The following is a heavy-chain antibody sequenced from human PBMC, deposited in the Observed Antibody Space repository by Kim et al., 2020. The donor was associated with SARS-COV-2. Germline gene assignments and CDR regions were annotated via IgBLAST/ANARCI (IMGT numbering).Heavy chain of an antibody. V-gene: IGHV4-39*01. J-gene: IGHJ4*02. CDR3: ARGYYDGTGYFF. CDR1: SASISSNDYY. Sequence: SETLSLTCIVSSASISSNDYYWAWIRQPPERGLEWIGHVYYDGSTYYNPSLKSRVIISVDRSKSQFSLRLNSVTVADTAVYYCARGYYDGTGYFFWGLGTLVTVSS. CDR2: VYYDGST. D-gene: IGHD3-22*01.